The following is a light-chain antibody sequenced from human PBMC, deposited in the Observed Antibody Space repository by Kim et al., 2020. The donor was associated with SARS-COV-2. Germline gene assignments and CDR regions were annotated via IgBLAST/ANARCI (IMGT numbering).Light chain of an antibody. CDR2: RDS. J-gene: IGLJ3*02. CDR3: QVWDSSDWV. V-gene: IGLV3-9*01. Sequence: VALGQTARSTCGGNNIGSKNVHWYQQKPGQAPVLVIYRDSNRPSGIPERFSGSNSGNTATLTISRAQAGDEADYYCQVWDSSDWVFGGGTQLTVL. CDR1: NIGSKN.